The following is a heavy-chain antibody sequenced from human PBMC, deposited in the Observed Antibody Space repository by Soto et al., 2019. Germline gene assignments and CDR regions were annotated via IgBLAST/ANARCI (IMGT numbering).Heavy chain of an antibody. CDR2: FYHSGNS. CDR3: ARISSVDPYGYVNGGLDV. V-gene: IGHV4-59*01. J-gene: IGHJ6*01. CDR1: GGSIRSYY. Sequence: SETLSLTCIVSGGSIRSYYWSWIRQSPEKGLEWIGYFYHSGNSNYNPSLKSRVTISVDTSKNQLSLSLRSVTAADTAVYFCARISSVDPYGYVNGGLDVWGQGTTVTVSS. D-gene: IGHD5-18*01.